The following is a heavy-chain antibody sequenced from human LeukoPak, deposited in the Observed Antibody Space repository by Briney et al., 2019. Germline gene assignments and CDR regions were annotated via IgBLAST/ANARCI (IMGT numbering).Heavy chain of an antibody. Sequence: ASVKVSCKASGYTFTLYYMHWVRQAPGQGLEWMGWINPKSGGTNYAQKFQGRVTMTRDTSISTAYMELSRLRSDDTAVYYCARGAAAGSNWFDPWGQGTLVTVSS. J-gene: IGHJ5*02. V-gene: IGHV1-2*02. CDR1: GYTFTLYY. CDR2: INPKSGGT. CDR3: ARGAAAGSNWFDP. D-gene: IGHD6-13*01.